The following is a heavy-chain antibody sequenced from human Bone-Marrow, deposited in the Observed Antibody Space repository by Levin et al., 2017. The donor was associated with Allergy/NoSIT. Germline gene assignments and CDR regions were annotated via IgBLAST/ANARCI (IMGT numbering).Heavy chain of an antibody. CDR2: INEDGSEE. CDR3: ARCDGPGTTDC. J-gene: IGHJ4*02. V-gene: IGHV3-7*04. D-gene: IGHD1-1*01. CDR1: GFTFGHFW. Sequence: GESLKISCAASGFTFGHFWTSWVRQTPGKGLEWVANINEDGSEEYYVDSVKGRFTISRDNAKNSLYLQMNSLRAEDTAVYYCARCDGPGTTDCWGQGTLVTVSS.